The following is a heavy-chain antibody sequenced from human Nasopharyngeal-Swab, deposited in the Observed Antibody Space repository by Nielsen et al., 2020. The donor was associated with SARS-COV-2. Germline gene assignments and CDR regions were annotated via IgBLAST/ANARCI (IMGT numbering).Heavy chain of an antibody. CDR2: INWNGGST. V-gene: IGHV3-20*04. CDR3: ARGYCSSTSCYDLMWLAFDI. D-gene: IGHD2-2*01. J-gene: IGHJ3*02. Sequence: GESLKISCAASGFTFDDYGMSWVRQAPGKGLEWVSGINWNGGSTGYADSVKGRFTISRDNAKNSLYLQTNSLRAEDTALYYCARGYCSSTSCYDLMWLAFDIWGQGTMVTVSS. CDR1: GFTFDDYG.